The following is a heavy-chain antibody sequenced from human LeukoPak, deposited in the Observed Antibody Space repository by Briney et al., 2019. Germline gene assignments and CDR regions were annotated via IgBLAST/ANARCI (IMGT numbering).Heavy chain of an antibody. CDR2: IYYSGST. J-gene: IGHJ4*02. Sequence: SETLSLTCAVYGGSFSGYYWSWIRQPPGKGLEWLGYIYYSGSTNYNPSLKSRVTISVDTSKNQFSLKLSSVTAADTAVYYCARDSSGYYRGFDYWGQGTLVTVSS. CDR3: ARDSSGYYRGFDY. CDR1: GGSFSGYY. D-gene: IGHD3-22*01. V-gene: IGHV4-59*13.